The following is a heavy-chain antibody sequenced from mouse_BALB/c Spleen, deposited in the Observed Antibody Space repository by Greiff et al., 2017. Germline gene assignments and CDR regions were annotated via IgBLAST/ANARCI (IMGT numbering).Heavy chain of an antibody. CDR2: ISYDGSN. CDR3: ARDHTAGYAMDY. D-gene: IGHD1-2*01. J-gene: IGHJ4*01. V-gene: IGHV3-6*02. Sequence: EVQRVESGPGLVKPSQSLSLTCSVTGYSITSGYYWNWIRQFPGNKLEWMGYISYDGSNNYNPSLKNRISITRDTSKNQFFLKLNSVTTEDTATYYCARDHTAGYAMDYWGQGTSVTVSS. CDR1: GYSITSGYY.